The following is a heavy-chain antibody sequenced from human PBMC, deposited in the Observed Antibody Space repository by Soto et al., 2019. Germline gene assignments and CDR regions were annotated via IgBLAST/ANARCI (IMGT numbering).Heavy chain of an antibody. CDR2: ISAYNGNT. Sequence: QVQLVQSGAEVKKPGASVKVSCKASGYTFTSYGISWVRQAPGQGLEWMGWISAYNGNTNYAQKLQGRVTMTTDTSTSTAYMELRSLRYDDTAVYYCARGKEAVAGTKIYYYYGMDVWGQGTTVTVSS. V-gene: IGHV1-18*04. CDR3: ARGKEAVAGTKIYYYYGMDV. CDR1: GYTFTSYG. D-gene: IGHD6-19*01. J-gene: IGHJ6*02.